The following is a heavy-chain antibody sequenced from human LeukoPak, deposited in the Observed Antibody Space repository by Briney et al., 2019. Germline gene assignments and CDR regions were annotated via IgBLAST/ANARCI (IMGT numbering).Heavy chain of an antibody. CDR2: ISYDGSNK. V-gene: IGHV3-30*03. CDR1: GFTFSSYG. Sequence: GGSLRLSCAASGFTFSSYGMHWVRQAPGKGLEWVAVISYDGSNKYYADSVKGRFTISRDNSKNTLYLQMNSLRAEDTAVYYCARGTRGYSYGYFYYYAMDVWGQGTTVTVSS. J-gene: IGHJ6*02. D-gene: IGHD5-18*01. CDR3: ARGTRGYSYGYFYYYAMDV.